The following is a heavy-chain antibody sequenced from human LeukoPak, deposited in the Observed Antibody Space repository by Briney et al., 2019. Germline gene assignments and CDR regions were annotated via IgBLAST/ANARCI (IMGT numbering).Heavy chain of an antibody. CDR3: ASGTLLDY. Sequence: SETLSLTCTVSDGSISSYYWSWIRQPPGKGLEGIGFIYYGGSTNYNPSLKSRVTISVDTSKNHFSLKLSSVTATDTAVYYCASGTLLDYWGQGTLVTVSS. CDR2: IYYGGST. V-gene: IGHV4-59*01. D-gene: IGHD3-10*01. CDR1: DGSISSYY. J-gene: IGHJ4*02.